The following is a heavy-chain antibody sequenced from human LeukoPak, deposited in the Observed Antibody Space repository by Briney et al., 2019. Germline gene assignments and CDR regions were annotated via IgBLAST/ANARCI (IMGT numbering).Heavy chain of an antibody. CDR2: IIPIFGTA. D-gene: IGHD6-19*01. V-gene: IGHV1-69*01. CDR1: GGTFSSYA. J-gene: IGHJ4*02. CDR3: ARVLGYSSGAVLEMDY. Sequence: GSSVKVSCKASGGTFSSYAISWVLQAPGQGLEWMGGIIPIFGTANYAQKFQGRVTITSDESTSTAYMELSSLRSEDAAVYYCARVLGYSSGAVLEMDYWGQGTLVTVSS.